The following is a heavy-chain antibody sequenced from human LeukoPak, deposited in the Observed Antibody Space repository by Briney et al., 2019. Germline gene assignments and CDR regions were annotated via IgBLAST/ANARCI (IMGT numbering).Heavy chain of an antibody. CDR3: ARRAAAGTMGFGWFDP. J-gene: IGHJ5*02. Sequence: GESLKISCKGSGYSFTNYWIGWVRQRPGKGLEGRGIIYAGDSDTRDSPSFQGQVTISADKSSSTADLQWSSLKASDTAMYYCARRAAAGTMGFGWFDPWGQGTLVTVSS. V-gene: IGHV5-51*01. CDR2: IYAGDSDT. D-gene: IGHD6-13*01. CDR1: GYSFTNYW.